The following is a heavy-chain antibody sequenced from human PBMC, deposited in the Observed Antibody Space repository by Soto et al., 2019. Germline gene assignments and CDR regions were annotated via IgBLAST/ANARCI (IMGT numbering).Heavy chain of an antibody. Sequence: ASVKVSCKASGYTFTSYDVNWVRQATGQGLEWMGWMNPNSGNTGYAQKFQGRVTMTRNTSISTAYMELSSLRSEDTAVYYCARGRRTTGTNHRAFAIWGRGTMVPVSS. CDR2: MNPNSGNT. J-gene: IGHJ3*02. D-gene: IGHD4-17*01. CDR3: ARGRRTTGTNHRAFAI. CDR1: GYTFTSYD. V-gene: IGHV1-8*01.